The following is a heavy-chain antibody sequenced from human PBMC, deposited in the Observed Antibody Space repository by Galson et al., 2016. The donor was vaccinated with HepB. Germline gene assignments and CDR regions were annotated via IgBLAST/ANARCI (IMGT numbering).Heavy chain of an antibody. D-gene: IGHD2-2*01. CDR1: GDTFSSYW. CDR2: IKQDGSEK. J-gene: IGHJ6*03. CDR3: VRGVVPPSIGGVYHFYYYMDV. Sequence: SLRLSCAASGDTFSSYWMNWVRQAPGKGLEWVANIKQDGSEKYYVDSVKGRFTISRDNAKTSMYLQMNSLRAEDTAVYYCVRGVVPPSIGGVYHFYYYMDVWGQGTTVTVSS. V-gene: IGHV3-7*03.